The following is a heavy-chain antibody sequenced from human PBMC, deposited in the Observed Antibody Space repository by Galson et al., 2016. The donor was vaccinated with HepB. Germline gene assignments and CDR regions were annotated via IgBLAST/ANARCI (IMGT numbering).Heavy chain of an antibody. D-gene: IGHD4/OR15-4a*01. J-gene: IGHJ4*02. CDR2: IDRYGGTT. V-gene: IGHV3-23*01. CDR1: GFFFSGRA. CDR3: ARDDYSGGRGSPDY. Sequence: SLRLSCAASGFFFSGRAMSWVRQAPGKGLEWVSGIDRYGGTTGYAASVKGRFTISRDNSKNTLDLQMNSLRTEDTAVYYCARDDYSGGRGSPDYWGQGTLVIVSP.